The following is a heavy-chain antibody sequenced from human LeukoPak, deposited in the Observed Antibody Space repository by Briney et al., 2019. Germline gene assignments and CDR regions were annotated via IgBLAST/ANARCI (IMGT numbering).Heavy chain of an antibody. D-gene: IGHD2-15*01. J-gene: IGHJ5*02. CDR3: AKDHSPYCSGGSCYPNNHHNWFDP. CDR1: GFTFSSYS. CDR2: ISGSGGST. Sequence: GGSLRLSCAASGFTFSSYSMNWVRQAPGKGLEWVSAISGSGGSTYYADSVKGRFTISRDNSKNTLYLQMNSLRAEDTAVYYCAKDHSPYCSGGSCYPNNHHNWFDPWGQGTLVTVSS. V-gene: IGHV3-23*01.